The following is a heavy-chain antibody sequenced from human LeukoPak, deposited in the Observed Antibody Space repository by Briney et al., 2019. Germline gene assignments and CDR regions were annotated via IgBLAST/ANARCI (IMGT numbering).Heavy chain of an antibody. Sequence: SETLSLTCTVSGGSISSSSYYWGWIRQPPGKGLEWIGEINHSGSTNYNPSLKSRVTISVDTSKNQFSLKLSSVTAADTAVYYCARGGSSSWYSWFDPWGQGTLVTVSS. D-gene: IGHD6-13*01. J-gene: IGHJ5*02. V-gene: IGHV4-39*07. CDR1: GGSISSSSYY. CDR2: INHSGST. CDR3: ARGGSSSWYSWFDP.